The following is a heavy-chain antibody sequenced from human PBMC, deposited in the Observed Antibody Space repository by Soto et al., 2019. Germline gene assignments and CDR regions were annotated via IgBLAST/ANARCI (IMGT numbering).Heavy chain of an antibody. Sequence: EVHLLESGGGLVQPGGSLRLSCAASGFAFSDYAMTWVRQAPGKGLEWVSDISDGAGATHYADSVKGRFTISRDDSKNTLYLQMDSLRAEDAAVYYCAKSRTFFDFWVQGTLVTVSS. V-gene: IGHV3-23*01. CDR1: GFAFSDYA. J-gene: IGHJ4*02. CDR2: ISDGAGAT. CDR3: AKSRTFFDF. D-gene: IGHD3-16*01.